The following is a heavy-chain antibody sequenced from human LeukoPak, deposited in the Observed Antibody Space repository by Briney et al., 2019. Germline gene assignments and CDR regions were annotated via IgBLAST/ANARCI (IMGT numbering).Heavy chain of an antibody. Sequence: PSETQSLTCSVSGGSISSGGYYWGWIRQHPGKGLEWIGYISSSGNTYYNPSLQSQFTVSRDTFKNQFSLTLNSVTAADTAVYYCARREPKSGYFDYWGQGTQVTVSS. J-gene: IGHJ4*02. CDR1: GGSISSGGYY. CDR3: ARREPKSGYFDY. D-gene: IGHD3-3*01. CDR2: ISSSGNT. V-gene: IGHV4-31*01.